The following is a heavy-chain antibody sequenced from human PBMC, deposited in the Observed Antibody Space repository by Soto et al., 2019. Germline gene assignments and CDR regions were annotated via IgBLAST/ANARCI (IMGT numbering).Heavy chain of an antibody. J-gene: IGHJ4*02. V-gene: IGHV1-18*01. CDR3: ARGRYGDY. CDR1: GYIFTTYG. CDR2: ISAHNGNT. D-gene: IGHD1-1*01. Sequence: QVHLVQSGAEVKKPGASVKVSCKGSGYIFTTYGITWVRQAPGQGLEWKGWISAHNGNTHSAQKLQGRVTVTRDTSTSTAYMELRNLRSDDTAVYYCARGRYGDYWGQGALVTVSS.